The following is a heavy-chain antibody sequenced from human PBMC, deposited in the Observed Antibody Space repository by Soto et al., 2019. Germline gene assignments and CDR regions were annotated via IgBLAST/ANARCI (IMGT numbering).Heavy chain of an antibody. CDR3: ARRDSSGYYPYYYYYGMDV. D-gene: IGHD3-22*01. CDR1: GGSISSYY. CDR2: IYYSGST. J-gene: IGHJ6*02. V-gene: IGHV4-59*01. Sequence: PSETLSLTCTVSGGSISSYYWSWIRQPPGKGLEWIGYIYYSGSTNYNPSLKSRVTISVDTSKNQFSLKLSSVTAADTAVYYCARRDSSGYYPYYYYYGMDVWGQGTTVTVS.